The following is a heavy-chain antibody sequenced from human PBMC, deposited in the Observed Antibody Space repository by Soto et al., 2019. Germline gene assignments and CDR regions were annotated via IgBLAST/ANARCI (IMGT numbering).Heavy chain of an antibody. V-gene: IGHV4-31*03. CDR1: GGSISSGGYY. D-gene: IGHD3-22*01. CDR2: IYYSGST. Sequence: SETLSLTCTVSGGSISSGGYYWSWIRQHPGKGLEWIGYIYYSGSTYYNPSLKSRVTISVDTSKNQFSLKLSSVTAADTAVYYCARVLYYYDSSGYYALGYYYYGMDVWGQGTTVTVSS. J-gene: IGHJ6*02. CDR3: ARVLYYYDSSGYYALGYYYYGMDV.